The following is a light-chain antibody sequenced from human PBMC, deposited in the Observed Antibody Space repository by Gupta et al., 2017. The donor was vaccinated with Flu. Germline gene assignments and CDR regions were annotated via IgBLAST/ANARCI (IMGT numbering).Light chain of an antibody. CDR3: QQLNSYPYT. Sequence: PSFLSDSVGYRVTITCRASQGISNYLGWYQQKPGKAPKLLIYAASVLQSGVPSRFSGNKSGREFTLTSSSLQPEDFASYYCQQLNSYPYTFGQGTKLDIK. J-gene: IGKJ2*01. CDR2: AAS. CDR1: QGISNY. V-gene: IGKV1-9*01.